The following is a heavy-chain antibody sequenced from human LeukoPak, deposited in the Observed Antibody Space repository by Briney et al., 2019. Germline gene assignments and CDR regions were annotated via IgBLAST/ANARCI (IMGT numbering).Heavy chain of an antibody. CDR2: INHSGST. J-gene: IGHJ4*02. Sequence: SETLSLTCAVYGGSFSGYYWSWIRQPPGKGLEWIGEINHSGSTNYNTSLKSRVTISVDTSKNQFSLKLSSVTAADTDVYSCARANRYDLYFDYWGQGTLVTVSS. CDR1: GGSFSGYY. V-gene: IGHV4-34*01. D-gene: IGHD5-12*01. CDR3: ARANRYDLYFDY.